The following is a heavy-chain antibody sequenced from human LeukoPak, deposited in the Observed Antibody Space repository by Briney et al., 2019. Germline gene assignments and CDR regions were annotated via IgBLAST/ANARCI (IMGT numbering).Heavy chain of an antibody. D-gene: IGHD5-24*01. Sequence: GGSLRLSCAASGFTFSSYWMHWARQAPGKGLVWVSRINSDGSSTSYADSVKGRFTISRDNAKNTLYLQMNSLRAEDTAVYYCARVGDGYNSDYWGQGTLVTVSS. CDR3: ARVGDGYNSDY. CDR1: GFTFSSYW. V-gene: IGHV3-74*01. CDR2: INSDGSST. J-gene: IGHJ4*02.